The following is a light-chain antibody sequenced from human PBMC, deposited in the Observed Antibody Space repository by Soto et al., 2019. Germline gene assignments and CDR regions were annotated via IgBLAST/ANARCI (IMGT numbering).Light chain of an antibody. J-gene: IGLJ1*01. Sequence: QPASVSGSPGQSITISCTGTSSDVGSYNYVSWYQQHPGKAPKLMIYEVSTRPSGVSSRFSGFKSGNTASLTISGLQAEDEADYYCSSYTSSSTVFGTGTKLTVL. CDR1: SSDVGSYNY. V-gene: IGLV2-14*01. CDR3: SSYTSSSTV. CDR2: EVS.